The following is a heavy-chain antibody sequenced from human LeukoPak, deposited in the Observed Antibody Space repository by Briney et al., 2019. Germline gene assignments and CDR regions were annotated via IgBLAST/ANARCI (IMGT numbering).Heavy chain of an antibody. J-gene: IGHJ4*02. Sequence: PGGSLRLSCATSGFTFVDYGLSWVRRAPGKGLEWLCAINYNGAITDYADSVKGRVTISRDNAKNSLYLRMDSLRAEDTALYYCARDRLGPSFSVSHFDLWGQGTLVTVSS. CDR3: ARDRLGPSFSVSHFDL. CDR2: INYNGAIT. V-gene: IGHV3-20*04. CDR1: GFTFVDYG. D-gene: IGHD3-3*02.